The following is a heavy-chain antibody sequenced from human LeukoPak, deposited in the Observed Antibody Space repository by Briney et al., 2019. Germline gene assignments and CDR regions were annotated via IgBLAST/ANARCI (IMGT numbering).Heavy chain of an antibody. CDR3: ARDLYTSSWYGSINALDY. J-gene: IGHJ4*02. CDR2: ISWDGGST. CDR1: GFTFDDYA. D-gene: IGHD6-13*01. V-gene: IGHV3-43D*03. Sequence: GGSLRLSCAASGFTFDDYAMHWVRQAPGKGLEWVSLISWDGGSTYYADSVKGRFTISRDNSKNSLYLQMNSLRAEDTAVYYCARDLYTSSWYGSINALDYWGQGTLVTVSS.